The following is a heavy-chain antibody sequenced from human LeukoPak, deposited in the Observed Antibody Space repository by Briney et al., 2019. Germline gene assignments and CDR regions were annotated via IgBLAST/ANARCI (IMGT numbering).Heavy chain of an antibody. CDR1: GFSLSTTGVG. V-gene: IGHV2-5*01. Sequence: ESGPTLVKPTQTLTLTCTFSGFSLSTTGVGVSWIRQPPGKALEWLAVTYWNDDKSYSPSLKSRLTITKDTSKNQVVLIMTNMDPVDTATYYCAHRRHSYFDYWGQGTLVTVSS. J-gene: IGHJ4*02. D-gene: IGHD3-3*02. CDR3: AHRRHSYFDY. CDR2: TYWNDDK.